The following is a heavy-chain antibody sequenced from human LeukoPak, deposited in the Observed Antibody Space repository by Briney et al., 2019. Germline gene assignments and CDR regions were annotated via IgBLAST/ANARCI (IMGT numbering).Heavy chain of an antibody. D-gene: IGHD3-22*01. CDR3: AKVRSITMIVVVITYFDY. CDR1: GFTFSSYG. CDR2: ISGSGGST. J-gene: IGHJ4*02. V-gene: IGHV3-23*01. Sequence: PGGSLRLSCAASGFTFSSYGMSWVRQAPGKGLEWVSAISGSGGSTYYADSVKGRFTISRDNSKNTLYLQMNSLRAEDTAVYYCAKVRSITMIVVVITYFDYWGQGTLVTVSS.